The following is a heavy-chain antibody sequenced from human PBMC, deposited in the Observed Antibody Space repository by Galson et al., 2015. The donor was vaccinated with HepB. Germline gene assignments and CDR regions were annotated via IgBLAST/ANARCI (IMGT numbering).Heavy chain of an antibody. Sequence: SLRLSCAASGFTFSSYAMSWVRQAPGKGLEWVSAISGSGGSTYYADSVKGRFTISRDNSKNTLYLQMNSLRAEDTAVYYCAKGVQGYCSSTSCYINRSPYYYYMDVWGKGTTVTVSS. V-gene: IGHV3-23*01. CDR1: GFTFSSYA. D-gene: IGHD2-2*02. CDR3: AKGVQGYCSSTSCYINRSPYYYYMDV. J-gene: IGHJ6*03. CDR2: ISGSGGST.